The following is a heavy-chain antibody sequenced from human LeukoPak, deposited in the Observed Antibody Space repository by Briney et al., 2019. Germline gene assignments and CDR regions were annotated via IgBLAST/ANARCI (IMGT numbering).Heavy chain of an antibody. CDR3: ARLLYSNPDY. CDR1: GGSISSYY. V-gene: IGHV4-4*09. Sequence: PSETLSLTCTVSGGSISSYYWSWIRQPPGKGLEWIGYIYTSGSTNYNPSLKSRVTISVDTSKSQFSLKLSSVTAADTAVYYCARLLYSNPDYWGQGTLVTVSS. D-gene: IGHD4-11*01. J-gene: IGHJ4*02. CDR2: IYTSGST.